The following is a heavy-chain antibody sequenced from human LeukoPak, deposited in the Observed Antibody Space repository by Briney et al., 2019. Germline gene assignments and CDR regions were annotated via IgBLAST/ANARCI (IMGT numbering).Heavy chain of an antibody. D-gene: IGHD2/OR15-2a*01. CDR2: INADGGRT. CDR1: GFSLGAYA. J-gene: IGHJ6*02. CDR3: ATWAFYHVLDV. Sequence: GGSLRLSCVASGFSLGAYAMHWVRQARGKGLEWVSHINADGGRTYYADAVKGRFTISRDNSKDSLYLQMTGLRAEDSAVYYCATWAFYHVLDVWGRGTTVTVSS. V-gene: IGHV3-43*02.